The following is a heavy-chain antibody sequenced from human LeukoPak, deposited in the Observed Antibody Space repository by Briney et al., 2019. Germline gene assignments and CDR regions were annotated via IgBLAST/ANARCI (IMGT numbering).Heavy chain of an antibody. V-gene: IGHV4-39*01. CDR3: RGYSNGFRFDY. D-gene: IGHD5-18*01. CDR1: GGSISTNNYY. Sequence: SETLSLTCTVSGGSISTNNYYWGWIRRPPGKGLEWIGSIYFSGSTYYNPSLKSRVTISVDTSKNQFSLKLSSVTAADTAVYYCRGYSNGFRFDYWGQGTLVTVSS. J-gene: IGHJ4*02. CDR2: IYFSGST.